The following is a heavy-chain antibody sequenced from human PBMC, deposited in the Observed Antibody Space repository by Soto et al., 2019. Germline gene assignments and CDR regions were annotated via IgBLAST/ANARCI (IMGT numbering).Heavy chain of an antibody. CDR3: ARHPANPYDYGDWDSDY. Sequence: QVQLQESGPGLVKPSETLSLTCTVSGASISPYFWSWIRQPPGKGLEWIAYTYYNGGTHSNPSLKSRVTMSIDTSRNAFSLTLTPVTAADTAVYYCARHPANPYDYGDWDSDYWGPGTLVTVSS. D-gene: IGHD4-17*01. CDR1: GASISPYF. J-gene: IGHJ4*02. CDR2: TYYNGGT. V-gene: IGHV4-59*08.